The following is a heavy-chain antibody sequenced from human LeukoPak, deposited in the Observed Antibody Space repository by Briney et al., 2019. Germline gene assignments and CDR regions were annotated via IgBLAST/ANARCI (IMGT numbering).Heavy chain of an antibody. Sequence: ASVKISCKASGYSFTSNYIHWVRQAPGQGLEWMGMIYPRDGSTSYAQKFQGRVTVTRDTSTSTVHLELSGLRSEDTAVYYCARDQEAFDYWGQGTLVTVSS. V-gene: IGHV1-46*01. J-gene: IGHJ4*02. CDR2: IYPRDGST. CDR1: GYSFTSNY. CDR3: ARDQEAFDY.